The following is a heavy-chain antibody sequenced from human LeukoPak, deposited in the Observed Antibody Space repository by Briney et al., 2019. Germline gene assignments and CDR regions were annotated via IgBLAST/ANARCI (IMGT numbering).Heavy chain of an antibody. CDR3: AEDYDSSGWAAFDI. V-gene: IGHV3-30*18. CDR1: GFTFNSFG. CDR2: ISYDGSNK. Sequence: GGSLRLSCAASGFTFNSFGMHWVRQAPGKGLEGVAVISYDGSNKYFADSVKGRFTISRDNSKNTLYLQMNSLRAEDTPVYYCAEDYDSSGWAAFDIWGQGTMVTVSS. D-gene: IGHD3-22*01. J-gene: IGHJ3*02.